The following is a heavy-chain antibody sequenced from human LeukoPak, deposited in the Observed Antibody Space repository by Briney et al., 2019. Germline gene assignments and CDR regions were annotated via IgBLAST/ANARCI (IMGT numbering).Heavy chain of an antibody. V-gene: IGHV3-11*01. J-gene: IGHJ5*02. CDR2: INIGGTNT. Sequence: GGSLRLSCAASGFTFNDYYMSWIRQAPGKGLEWLSYINIGGTNTHYADSVKGRFTISRDNAKKSLYLEMNNLRAEDMAVYYCATDGAGFDTWGQGVLVTVSS. CDR3: ATDGAGFDT. CDR1: GFTFNDYY.